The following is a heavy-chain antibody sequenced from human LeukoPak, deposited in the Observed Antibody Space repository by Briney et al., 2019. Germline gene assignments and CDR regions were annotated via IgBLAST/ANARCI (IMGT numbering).Heavy chain of an antibody. Sequence: GGSLRLSCAASGFTFSSYWMHWVRQAPGKGLVWVSRINSDGSSTSYADSVKGRFTISRDNAKNTLYLQMNSLRAEDTAVYYCARDANYYDSSGSLAYWGQGTLVTVSS. V-gene: IGHV3-74*01. CDR2: INSDGSST. CDR1: GFTFSSYW. CDR3: ARDANYYDSSGSLAY. J-gene: IGHJ4*02. D-gene: IGHD3-22*01.